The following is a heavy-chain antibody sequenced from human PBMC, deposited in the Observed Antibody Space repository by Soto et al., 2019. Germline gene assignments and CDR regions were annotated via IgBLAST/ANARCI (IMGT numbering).Heavy chain of an antibody. CDR2: ISSSSSYI. J-gene: IGHJ6*02. CDR1: GFTFSSYS. V-gene: IGHV3-21*01. D-gene: IGHD5-12*01. CDR3: ARPIVAPPNYGMDV. Sequence: GGSLRLSCAASGFTFSSYSMNWVRQAPGKGLEWVSSISSSSSYIYYADSVKGRFTISRDNAKNSLYLQMNSLRAEDTAVYYCARPIVAPPNYGMDVWGQGTTVTVSS.